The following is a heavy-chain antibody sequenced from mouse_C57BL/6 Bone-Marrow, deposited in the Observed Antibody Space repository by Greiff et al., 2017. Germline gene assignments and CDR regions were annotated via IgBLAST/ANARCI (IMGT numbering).Heavy chain of an antibody. CDR2: IYPRSGNT. J-gene: IGHJ1*03. Sequence: QVQLQQSGAELARPGASVKLSCKASGYTFTSYDISWVKQRTGQGLEWIGEIYPRSGNTYYNEKFKGKATLTADKSSSTAYMELRSLTSEDSAVYFCAREGYSWYFDVWGTGTTVTVSS. D-gene: IGHD2-3*01. CDR1: GYTFTSYD. CDR3: AREGYSWYFDV. V-gene: IGHV1-81*01.